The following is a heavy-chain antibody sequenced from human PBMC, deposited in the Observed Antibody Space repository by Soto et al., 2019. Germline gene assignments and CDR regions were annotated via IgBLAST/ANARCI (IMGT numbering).Heavy chain of an antibody. D-gene: IGHD2-2*02. CDR2: IWYDGSNK. V-gene: IGHV3-33*01. CDR1: GFTFSSYG. J-gene: IGHJ6*02. CDR3: ARDSIPQKLTWYYGMDV. Sequence: QVQLVESGGGVVQPGRSLRLSCAASGFTFSSYGMHWVRQAPGKGLEWVAVIWYDGSNKYYADSVKGRFTISRDNSKNTLYLQMNSLRAEDTAVYYCARDSIPQKLTWYYGMDVWGQGTTVTVSS.